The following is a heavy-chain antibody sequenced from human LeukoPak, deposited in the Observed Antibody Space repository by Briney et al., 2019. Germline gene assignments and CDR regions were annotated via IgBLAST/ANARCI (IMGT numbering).Heavy chain of an antibody. CDR1: GGSISSYY. CDR3: ASSHDSSGYWYFDL. CDR2: IYYSGST. V-gene: IGHV4-59*08. D-gene: IGHD3-22*01. J-gene: IGHJ2*01. Sequence: PSETLSLTCTVSGGSISSYYWSWIRQPPGKGLEWIGYIYYSGSTNYNPSLKSRVTISVDTSKNQFSLKLSSVTAADTAVYYCASSHDSSGYWYFDLWGRGTLVTASS.